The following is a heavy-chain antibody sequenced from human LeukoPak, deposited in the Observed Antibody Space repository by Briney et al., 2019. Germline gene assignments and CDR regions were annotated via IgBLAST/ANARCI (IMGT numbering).Heavy chain of an antibody. V-gene: IGHV4-59*01. D-gene: IGHD6-13*01. CDR3: ARGASSWYYYYYGMDV. CDR1: GGPISSYY. J-gene: IGHJ6*02. Sequence: SETLSLTCTVSGGPISSYYWSWIRQPPGKGLEWIVYIYYSGSTNYNPSLKSRVTISVDTSKNQFSLKLSSVTAADTAVYYCARGASSWYYYYYGMDVWGQGTTVTVSS. CDR2: IYYSGST.